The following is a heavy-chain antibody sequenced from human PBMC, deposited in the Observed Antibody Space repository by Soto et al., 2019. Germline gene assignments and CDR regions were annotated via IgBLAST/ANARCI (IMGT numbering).Heavy chain of an antibody. Sequence: SVKVSCKASGGTFSSYAISWVRQAPGQGLEWMGGIIPIFGTANYAQKFQGRVTITADESTSTAYMELSSLRSEDTAVYYCARFDPIVVVPAATSIWFDPWGQGTLVTVSS. CDR3: ARFDPIVVVPAATSIWFDP. V-gene: IGHV1-69*13. CDR2: IIPIFGTA. D-gene: IGHD2-2*01. CDR1: GGTFSSYA. J-gene: IGHJ5*02.